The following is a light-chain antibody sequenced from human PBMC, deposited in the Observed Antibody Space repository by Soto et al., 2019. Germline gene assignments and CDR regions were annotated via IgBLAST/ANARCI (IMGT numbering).Light chain of an antibody. CDR1: SNDVGGYNH. CDR2: NVS. Sequence: QSALTQPASVSGSPGQSITISCTGTSNDVGGYNHVSWYQQYPGKVPKLLIYNVSNRPSGVSDRFSGSKSGNTASLTISGLQAEDEYDYFCTSSTSGSLYVFGSGTKLAVL. V-gene: IGLV2-14*01. J-gene: IGLJ6*01. CDR3: TSSTSGSLYV.